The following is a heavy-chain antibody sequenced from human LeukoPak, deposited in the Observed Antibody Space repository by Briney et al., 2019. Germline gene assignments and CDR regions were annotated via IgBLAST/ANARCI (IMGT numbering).Heavy chain of an antibody. J-gene: IGHJ4*02. CDR3: AKDLAVKGPYFDY. D-gene: IGHD3-3*02. CDR2: IYTGGST. CDR1: GFTVNNNY. Sequence: GGSLRLSCVASGFTVNNNYMNWVRQAPGKGLEWVSAIYTGGSTYYAGSVKGRFTISRDNSKNTLYLQMNSLGAEDTAVYYCAKDLAVKGPYFDYWGQGTLVTVSS. V-gene: IGHV3-53*01.